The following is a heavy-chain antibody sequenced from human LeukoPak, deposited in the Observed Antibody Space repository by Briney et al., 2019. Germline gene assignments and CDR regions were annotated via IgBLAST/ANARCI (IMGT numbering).Heavy chain of an antibody. J-gene: IGHJ4*02. D-gene: IGHD6-6*01. Sequence: ETLSLTCAVYGGSFSGYYWSWIRQPPGKGLEWIGEINHSGSTNYNPSLKSRVTISVDTSKNQFSLKLSSVTAADTAVYYCARSINFDYWGQGTLVTVSS. CDR3: ARSINFDY. CDR2: INHSGST. CDR1: GGSFSGYY. V-gene: IGHV4-34*01.